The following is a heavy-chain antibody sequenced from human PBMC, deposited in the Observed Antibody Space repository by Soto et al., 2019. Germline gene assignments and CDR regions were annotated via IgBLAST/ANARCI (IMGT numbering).Heavy chain of an antibody. Sequence: QVPLVQSGAEVKKPGASVKVSCKVSGYTLTELSMHWVRQAPGKGLEWMGGFDPEDGETIYAQKFQGRVTMTEDTSTDTAYMELSSLRSEDTAVYYCATAGYKGSSSPGWFDPWGQGTLVTVSS. V-gene: IGHV1-24*01. J-gene: IGHJ5*02. CDR1: GYTLTELS. CDR2: FDPEDGET. CDR3: ATAGYKGSSSPGWFDP. D-gene: IGHD6-6*01.